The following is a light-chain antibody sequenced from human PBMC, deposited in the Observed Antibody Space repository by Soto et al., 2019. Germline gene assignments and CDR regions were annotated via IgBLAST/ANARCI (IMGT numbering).Light chain of an antibody. CDR2: GAS. J-gene: IGKJ2*01. Sequence: EIVMTQSPATLSVSPGERVTLSCRASESLSTYLAWYQQKPGQAPRLLIYGASTKATGIPARFSGSGSATDFTLTISSLQSEDFAVYDCQSYNDWPFTFGQGTKLEI. V-gene: IGKV3-15*01. CDR1: ESLSTY. CDR3: QSYNDWPFT.